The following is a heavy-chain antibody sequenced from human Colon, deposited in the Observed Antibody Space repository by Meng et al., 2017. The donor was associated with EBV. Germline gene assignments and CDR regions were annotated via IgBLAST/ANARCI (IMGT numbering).Heavy chain of an antibody. J-gene: IGHJ5*02. V-gene: IGHV3-53*01. Sequence: QLVVSGGGLIQPGGSLRLSWAASGFTVSSNYISWVRQAPGKGLECVSVTYSGGSTYYADSVKGRFTISRDNSKNTVSLQMNSLKDEGTAVYYCAINLNAGPSENRFDPWGQGTLVTVSS. D-gene: IGHD1-1*01. CDR1: GFTVSSNY. CDR2: TYSGGST. CDR3: AINLNAGPSENRFDP.